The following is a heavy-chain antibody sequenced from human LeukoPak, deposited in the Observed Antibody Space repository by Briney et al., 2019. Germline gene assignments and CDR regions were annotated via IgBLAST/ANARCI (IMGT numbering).Heavy chain of an antibody. J-gene: IGHJ6*03. V-gene: IGHV4-39*07. D-gene: IGHD6-13*01. CDR2: INHSGST. CDR1: GGSISSSSYY. Sequence: PSETLSLTCTVSGGSISSSSYYWGWIRQPPGKGLEWIGEINHSGSTNYNPSLKSRVTISVDTSKNQFSLKLSSVTAADTAVYYCTRLQGAAAGRDYYYYMDVWGKGTTVTVSS. CDR3: TRLQGAAAGRDYYYYMDV.